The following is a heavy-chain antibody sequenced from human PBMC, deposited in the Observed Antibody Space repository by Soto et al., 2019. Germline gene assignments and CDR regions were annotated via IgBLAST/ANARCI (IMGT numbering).Heavy chain of an antibody. CDR1: GGSISSYY. D-gene: IGHD3-10*01. CDR2: IYYSGST. V-gene: IGHV4-59*01. CDR3: ARADGSGSVDDY. J-gene: IGHJ4*02. Sequence: SETLSLTCTVSGGSISSYYWSWIRQPPGKGLEWIGYIYYSGSTNYNPSLKSRVTISVDTSKNQFSLKLSSVTAADTAVYYCARADGSGSVDDYWGQGTLVTVSS.